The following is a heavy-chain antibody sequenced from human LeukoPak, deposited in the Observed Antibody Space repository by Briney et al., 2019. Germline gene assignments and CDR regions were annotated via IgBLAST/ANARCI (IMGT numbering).Heavy chain of an antibody. J-gene: IGHJ4*02. Sequence: PGGSLRLSCAASGFTFSSYNMNWVRQAPGRGLEWASAFYSGGTTYYADSVKGRFIISSDDSKNTVYLQMNNLRAEDTAVYHCARATTVTTYFVLWGQGTLVTVSS. CDR3: ARATTVTTYFVL. CDR2: FYSGGTT. D-gene: IGHD4-17*01. V-gene: IGHV3-66*01. CDR1: GFTFSSYN.